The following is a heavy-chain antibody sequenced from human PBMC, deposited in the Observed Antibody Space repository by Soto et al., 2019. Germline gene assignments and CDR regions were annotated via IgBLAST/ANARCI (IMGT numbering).Heavy chain of an antibody. CDR1: GYSFTSYW. V-gene: IGHV5-10-1*01. Sequence: GESLKISCKGSGYSFTSYWISWVRQMPGKGLEWMGRIDPSDSYTNYSPSFQGHVTISADKSISTAYLQWSSLKASDTAMYYCARHSRIAARPRDYYNYYGMDVWGQGTTVTVSS. CDR3: ARHSRIAARPRDYYNYYGMDV. CDR2: IDPSDSYT. J-gene: IGHJ6*02. D-gene: IGHD6-6*01.